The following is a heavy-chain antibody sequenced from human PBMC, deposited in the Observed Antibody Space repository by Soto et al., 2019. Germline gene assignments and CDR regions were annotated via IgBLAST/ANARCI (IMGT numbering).Heavy chain of an antibody. V-gene: IGHV3-30*18. J-gene: IGHJ4*02. Sequence: GGSLILSCAASGFTFSSYGMHWVRQAPGKGLEWVAVISYDGSNKYYADSVKGRFTISRDNSKNTLYLQMNSLRAEDTAVYYCAKDESGPMVRGVISPYYFDYLGQGTLVTVSS. CDR3: AKDESGPMVRGVISPYYFDY. CDR2: ISYDGSNK. D-gene: IGHD3-10*01. CDR1: GFTFSSYG.